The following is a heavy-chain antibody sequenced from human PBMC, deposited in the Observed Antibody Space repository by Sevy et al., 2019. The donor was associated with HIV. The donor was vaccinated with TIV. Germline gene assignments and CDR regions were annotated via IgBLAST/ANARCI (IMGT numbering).Heavy chain of an antibody. CDR3: AKAGDVYVWGSFHLDY. CDR1: GFSFTNYA. V-gene: IGHV3-23*01. J-gene: IGHJ4*02. CDR2: ISAGGGST. D-gene: IGHD3-16*01. Sequence: GGSLRLSCAASGFSFTNYAMAWVRQAPGKGLEWVSSISAGGGSTYYADSVKGRFTISRDISKNTLYLQLNSLRADDTALYYCAKAGDVYVWGSFHLDYWGQGTLVTVSS.